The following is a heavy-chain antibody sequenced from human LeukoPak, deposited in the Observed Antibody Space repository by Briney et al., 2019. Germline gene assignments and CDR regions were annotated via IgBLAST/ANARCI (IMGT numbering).Heavy chain of an antibody. J-gene: IGHJ6*02. CDR2: IYYSGST. D-gene: IGHD3-3*01. Sequence: SETLSLTCAVSGGSVSSGSYYWSWIRQPPGKGLEWIGYIYYSGSTNYNPSLKSRVTISVDTSKNQFSLKLSSVTAADTAVYYCARALDRGTHYDFWSGYPDYYYYGMDVWGQGTTVTVSS. V-gene: IGHV4-61*01. CDR3: ARALDRGTHYDFWSGYPDYYYYGMDV. CDR1: GGSVSSGSYY.